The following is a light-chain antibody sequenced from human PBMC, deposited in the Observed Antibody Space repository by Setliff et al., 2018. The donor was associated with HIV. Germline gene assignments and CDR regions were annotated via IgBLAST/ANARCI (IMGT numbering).Light chain of an antibody. CDR2: EVR. V-gene: IGLV2-14*01. CDR1: TSDVGGYNY. Sequence: QSALTQPASVSGSPGQSITISCTGTTSDVGGYNYVSWYQHHPGKAPKLIIYEVRHRPSGVSDRFSGSKSGNTASLTISGLQAEDEADYYCSSYAITNTLPFGTGTKVNVL. CDR3: SSYAITNTLP. J-gene: IGLJ1*01.